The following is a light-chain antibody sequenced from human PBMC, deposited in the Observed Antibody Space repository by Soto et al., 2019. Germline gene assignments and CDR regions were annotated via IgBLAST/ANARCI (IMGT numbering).Light chain of an antibody. CDR1: QSISFY. Sequence: DIQMTQSPSSLSASVGDRVTITCRASQSISFYLNWYQQKSGKAPTLLIYAASNLQSGVPSRFSGSGSGTDFTLTISSLQPEDFATYYCQHRYSTPLAFGPGTKVDI. CDR2: AAS. V-gene: IGKV1-39*01. CDR3: QHRYSTPLA. J-gene: IGKJ3*01.